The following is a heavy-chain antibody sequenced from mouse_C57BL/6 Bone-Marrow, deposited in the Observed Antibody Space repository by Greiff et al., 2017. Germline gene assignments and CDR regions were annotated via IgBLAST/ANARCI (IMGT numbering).Heavy chain of an antibody. CDR3: APYDDDGAWFAY. CDR1: GFNIKDYY. V-gene: IGHV14-2*01. CDR2: IDPADGET. J-gene: IGHJ3*01. D-gene: IGHD2-4*01. Sequence: VQLQQSGAELVKPGASVKLSCTASGFNIKDYYMHWVKQRTEQGLEWIGRIDPADGETKYAPKFPGKATITADTSSNTASLQLSSLTSADTAVXDCAPYDDDGAWFAYWGPGTLVTVSA.